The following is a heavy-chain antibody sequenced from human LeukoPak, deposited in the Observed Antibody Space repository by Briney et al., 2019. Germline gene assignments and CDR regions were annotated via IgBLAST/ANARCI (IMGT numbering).Heavy chain of an antibody. J-gene: IGHJ4*02. D-gene: IGHD6-13*01. CDR2: ISGSGYHT. V-gene: IGHV3-11*06. CDR1: GFSFSDYY. CDR3: ARVGSISAAGTPDY. Sequence: GGSLRLSCAASGFSFSDYYMSWIRQAPVKGLEWLSYISGSGYHTNYADSVKGRFTISRDNAKNSLSLQVNSLRADDTAVYYCARVGSISAAGTPDYWGQGTLVTVSS.